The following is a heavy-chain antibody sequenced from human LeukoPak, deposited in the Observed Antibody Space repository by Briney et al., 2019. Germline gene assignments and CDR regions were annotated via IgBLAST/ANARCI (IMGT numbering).Heavy chain of an antibody. V-gene: IGHV4-39*01. J-gene: IGHJ4*02. Sequence: SETLSLTCIVSGGSISSSSYYWGWIRQPPGKGLEWIGSIYYSGSTYYNPSLKSRVTISVDTSKNQFSLKLSSVTAADTAVYYCARHDPGYCSGGSCYSYYWGQGTLVTVSS. D-gene: IGHD2-15*01. CDR1: GGSISSSSYY. CDR3: ARHDPGYCSGGSCYSYY. CDR2: IYYSGST.